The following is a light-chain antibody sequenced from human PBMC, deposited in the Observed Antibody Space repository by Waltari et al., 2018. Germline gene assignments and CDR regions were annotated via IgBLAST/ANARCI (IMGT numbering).Light chain of an antibody. Sequence: QLVLTQSPSASASLGASVKLTCTLSRWHRSPALPWHQQPPEKGPRYLMGLNSDGSHTKGDGIPDRFSGSSSGAERYLTISSLQSEDEADYYCQTWATGIRVFGGGTKLTIL. CDR2: LNSDGSH. J-gene: IGLJ2*01. CDR3: QTWATGIRV. V-gene: IGLV4-69*01. CDR1: RWHRSPA.